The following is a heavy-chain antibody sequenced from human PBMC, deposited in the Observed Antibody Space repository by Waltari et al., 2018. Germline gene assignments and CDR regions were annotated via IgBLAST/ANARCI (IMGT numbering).Heavy chain of an antibody. D-gene: IGHD3-10*01. J-gene: IGHJ5*02. V-gene: IGHV4-34*01. CDR2: INHSGST. Sequence: QVQLQQWGAGLLKPSETLSLTCAVYGGSFSGYYWSWIRQPPGQGLEWIGEINHSGSTNYNPSLKSRVTISVDTSKNQFSLKLSSVTAADTAVYYCARDPEGKRRYYGSGNRGVGGIPWGQGTLVTVSS. CDR1: GGSFSGYY. CDR3: ARDPEGKRRYYGSGNRGVGGIP.